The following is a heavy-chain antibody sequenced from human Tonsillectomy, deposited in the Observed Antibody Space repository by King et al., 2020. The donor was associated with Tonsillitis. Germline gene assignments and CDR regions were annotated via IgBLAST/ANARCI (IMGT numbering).Heavy chain of an antibody. CDR3: ARVSGSYGGGFDS. V-gene: IGHV4-34*01. Sequence: VQLQQWGAGLLKPSDTLSLTCAVYGGPFSAYYWSWIRQPPGKGLEWIGQINHSGNTNFNPSLKSRVTMSVDPSKTQVSVRLSSVTAADTAVYYCARVSGSYGGGFDSWGQGTLVTVSS. CDR2: INHSGNT. J-gene: IGHJ4*02. CDR1: GGPFSAYY. D-gene: IGHD1-26*01.